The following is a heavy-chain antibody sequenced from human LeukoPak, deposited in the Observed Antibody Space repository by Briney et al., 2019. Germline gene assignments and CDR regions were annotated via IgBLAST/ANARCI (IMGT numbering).Heavy chain of an antibody. V-gene: IGHV3-21*01. Sequence: GGSLRLSCAASGFTFSSYSVTWVRQAPGKGLEWFSSISSSSSYIYYADSLKGRFTISRDNAKNSLYLQMNSLRAEDTAVYYCARASDPIVGARGYFDYWGQGTLVTVSS. CDR1: GFTFSSYS. CDR2: ISSSSSYI. J-gene: IGHJ4*02. CDR3: ARASDPIVGARGYFDY. D-gene: IGHD1-26*01.